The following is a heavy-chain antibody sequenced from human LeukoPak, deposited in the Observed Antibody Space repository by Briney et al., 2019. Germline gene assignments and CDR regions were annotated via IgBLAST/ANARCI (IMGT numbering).Heavy chain of an antibody. Sequence: ASVKVSCKASGYTFTSYAMHWVRQAPGQRLEWMGWINAGNGNTKYSQKFQGRVTITRDTSASTAYMELSSLRSEDTAVYYCARGKWELPTFDYWGQGTLVTVSS. J-gene: IGHJ4*02. CDR3: ARGKWELPTFDY. D-gene: IGHD1-26*01. CDR2: INAGNGNT. V-gene: IGHV1-3*01. CDR1: GYTFTSYA.